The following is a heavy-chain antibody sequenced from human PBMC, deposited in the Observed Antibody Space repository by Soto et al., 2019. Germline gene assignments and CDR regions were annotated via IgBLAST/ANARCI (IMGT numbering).Heavy chain of an antibody. D-gene: IGHD6-13*01. J-gene: IGHJ5*02. CDR2: ISGSGGST. Sequence: EVQLLESGGGLVQPGGSLRLSCAASGFTFSSYAMSWVRQAPGKGLEWVSAISGSGGSTYYPDSVKGRFTISRDNSKNTLYLQMNSLRAEDTAVYYCAKEYSSSWTAQRNWFDPWGQGTLVTVSS. CDR3: AKEYSSSWTAQRNWFDP. CDR1: GFTFSSYA. V-gene: IGHV3-23*01.